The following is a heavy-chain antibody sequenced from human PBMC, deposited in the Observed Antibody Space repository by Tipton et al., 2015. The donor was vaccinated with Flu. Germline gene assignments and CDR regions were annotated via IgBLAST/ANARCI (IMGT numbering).Heavy chain of an antibody. CDR3: AGIAWGLLPQGPNWFDP. CDR2: IYYSGST. CDR1: GGSISSSSYY. J-gene: IGHJ5*02. V-gene: IGHV4-39*01. D-gene: IGHD1-26*01. Sequence: LRLSCTVSGGSISSSSYYWGWIRQPPGKGLEWIGSIYYSGSTYYNPSLKSRVTISVDTSKNQFSLKLSSVTAADTAVYYCAGIAWGLLPQGPNWFDPWGQGTLVTVSS.